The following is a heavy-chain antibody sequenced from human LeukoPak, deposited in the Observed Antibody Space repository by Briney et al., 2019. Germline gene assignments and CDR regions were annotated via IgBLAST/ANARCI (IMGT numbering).Heavy chain of an antibody. J-gene: IGHJ6*02. D-gene: IGHD3-22*01. CDR3: AKVNSGYHYYYYGMDV. Sequence: GGSLRLSCAASGFTFSRYSMNWVRQAPGKGLEWVSYISSSSSTIYYADSVKGRFTISRDNSKNTLYLQMNSLRAEDTAVYYCAKVNSGYHYYYYGMDVWGQGTTVTVSS. CDR1: GFTFSRYS. V-gene: IGHV3-48*01. CDR2: ISSSSSTI.